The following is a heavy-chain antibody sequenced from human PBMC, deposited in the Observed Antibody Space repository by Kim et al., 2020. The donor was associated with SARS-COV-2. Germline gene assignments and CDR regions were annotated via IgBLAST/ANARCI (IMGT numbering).Heavy chain of an antibody. Sequence: GGSLRLSCAASGFTFSSYWMHWVRQAPGKGLVWVSRINSDGSSTSYADSVKGRFTISRDNAKNTLYLQMNSLRAEDTAVYYCARAGDFWGRYYYGMDVWGQGTTVTVSS. D-gene: IGHD3-16*01. CDR3: ARAGDFWGRYYYGMDV. V-gene: IGHV3-74*01. J-gene: IGHJ6*02. CDR1: GFTFSSYW. CDR2: INSDGSST.